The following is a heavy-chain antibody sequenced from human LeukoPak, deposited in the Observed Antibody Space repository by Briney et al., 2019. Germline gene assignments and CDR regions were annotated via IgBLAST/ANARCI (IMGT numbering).Heavy chain of an antibody. CDR3: ARVTEAPYYFDY. CDR1: GFTFSSYS. V-gene: IGHV3-21*01. J-gene: IGHJ4*02. Sequence: GGSLRLSCAASGFTFSSYSMNWVRQAPGMGLEWVSSISSSSRYIYYADSVKGRFTISRDNAKNSLYLQMNSLRAEDTAVYYCARVTEAPYYFDYWGQGTLVTVSS. CDR2: ISSSSRYI.